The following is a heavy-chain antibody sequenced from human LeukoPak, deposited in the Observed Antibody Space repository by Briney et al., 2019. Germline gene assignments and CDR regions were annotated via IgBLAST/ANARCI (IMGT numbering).Heavy chain of an antibody. J-gene: IGHJ4*02. Sequence: QPGGSLRLSCAASGFTLSGYAMSWVRQAPGKGLEWVALIWFDGSKRYYGDSLKGRFTVSRDNSKNTLYLQVDSLRAEDTAVYYCARCTGGSCVFDYWGQGTLVTVSS. D-gene: IGHD2-8*02. CDR1: GFTLSGYA. CDR2: IWFDGSKR. V-gene: IGHV3-33*08. CDR3: ARCTGGSCVFDY.